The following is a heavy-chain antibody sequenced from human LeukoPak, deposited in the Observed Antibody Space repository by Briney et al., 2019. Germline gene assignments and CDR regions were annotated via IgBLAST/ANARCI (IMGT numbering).Heavy chain of an antibody. CDR1: GGSLSSYY. Sequence: SETLSLTCTVSGGSLSSYYWSWIRQPAGKGLEWIGRIYTSGSTNYNPSLKSRVTISVDKSKNQFSLKLYSVTAADTAVYYCASASSGYCSSTTCYATFDYWGQGTLVTVSS. CDR3: ASASSGYCSSTTCYATFDY. CDR2: IYTSGST. V-gene: IGHV4-4*07. J-gene: IGHJ4*02. D-gene: IGHD2-2*01.